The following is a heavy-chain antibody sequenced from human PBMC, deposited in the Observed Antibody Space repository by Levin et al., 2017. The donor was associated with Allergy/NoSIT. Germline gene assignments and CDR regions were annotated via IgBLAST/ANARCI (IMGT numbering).Heavy chain of an antibody. J-gene: IGHJ4*02. CDR3: ASRGSFDH. CDR2: ITSDGNNK. V-gene: IGHV3-30*03. CDR1: GLSFSDYG. D-gene: IGHD3-10*01. Sequence: GGSLRLSCAASGLSFSDYGMHWVRQAPDSGLEWVALITSDGNNKFYADSVKGRFVLSRDNSKNILYLQLNSLRPEDTAVYYCASRGSFDHWGQGTLVTVS.